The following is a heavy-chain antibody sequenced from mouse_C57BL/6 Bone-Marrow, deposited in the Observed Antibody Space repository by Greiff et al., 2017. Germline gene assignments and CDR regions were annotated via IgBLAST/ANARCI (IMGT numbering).Heavy chain of an antibody. J-gene: IGHJ2*01. D-gene: IGHD4-1*01. Sequence: QVQLKQPGAELVKPGASVKMSCKASGYTFTSYWITWVKQRPGQGLEWIGDIYPGSGSTNYNEKFKSKATLTVDTSSSTAYMQLSSLTSEDSAVYFCARHEETGSYFDYWGQGTTLTVSS. CDR2: IYPGSGST. CDR3: ARHEETGSYFDY. CDR1: GYTFTSYW. V-gene: IGHV1-55*01.